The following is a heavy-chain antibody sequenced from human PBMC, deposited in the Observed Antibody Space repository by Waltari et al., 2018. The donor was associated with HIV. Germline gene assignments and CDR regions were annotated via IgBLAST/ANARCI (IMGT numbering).Heavy chain of an antibody. V-gene: IGHV3-48*01. CDR2: ISRSSSSI. Sequence: EVQLVESGGGLVQPGGSLRLSCAASGLTFSNYTMNWVRQDPGKGMEWVSYISRSSSSIFYADSVMGRFTISRDNAKNSLYLQMNSLRVEDTAVYYCARDINGGWGYWGQGTLVTVAS. D-gene: IGHD7-27*01. CDR3: ARDINGGWGY. J-gene: IGHJ4*02. CDR1: GLTFSNYT.